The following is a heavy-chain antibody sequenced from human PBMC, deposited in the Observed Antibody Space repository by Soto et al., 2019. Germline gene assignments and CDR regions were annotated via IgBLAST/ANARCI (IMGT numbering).Heavy chain of an antibody. J-gene: IGHJ4*02. CDR3: ARDQFRSAVAGTLDY. CDR2: ISYDGIHK. Sequence: PGGSLRLSCAAPGFSFSSYALHWVRQAPGKGLEWVAVISYDGIHKFYADSLKGRFTISRDSSKNTLYLQMNSLRAEDTAVYYCARDQFRSAVAGTLDYWGQGTLVTVSS. CDR1: GFSFSSYA. V-gene: IGHV3-30-3*01. D-gene: IGHD6-19*01.